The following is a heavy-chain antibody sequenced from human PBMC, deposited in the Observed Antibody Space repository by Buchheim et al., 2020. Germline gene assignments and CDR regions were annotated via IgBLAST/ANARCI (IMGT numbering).Heavy chain of an antibody. D-gene: IGHD5-24*01. CDR2: IIPILGLA. CDR1: GGTFSNYG. J-gene: IGHJ4*02. V-gene: IGHV1-69*04. CDR3: ARETRDDYNFCFDY. Sequence: QVQLVQSGAEVKKPGSSVRVSCKASGGTFSNYGISWVRQAPGQGPEWMGRIIPILGLANYAQKFQGRVTVIADESTSTAYMELSSLRSEDTAVYYCARETRDDYNFCFDYWGQGT.